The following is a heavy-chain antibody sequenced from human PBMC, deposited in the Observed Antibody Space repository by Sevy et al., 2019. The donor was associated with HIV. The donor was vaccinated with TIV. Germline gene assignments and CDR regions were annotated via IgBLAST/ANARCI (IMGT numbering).Heavy chain of an antibody. Sequence: ASVKVSCKAYGYTFSSNGIAWVRQAPGQGLQWMGWIGVYNGNSNYAQNLRDRVTMTTDTSTSTAYMELKSLRSDDTAVYYCARVPTYYFGSGTYFDYWGQGTLVTVSS. D-gene: IGHD3-10*01. CDR2: IGVYNGNS. CDR1: GYTFSSNG. V-gene: IGHV1-18*01. J-gene: IGHJ4*02. CDR3: ARVPTYYFGSGTYFDY.